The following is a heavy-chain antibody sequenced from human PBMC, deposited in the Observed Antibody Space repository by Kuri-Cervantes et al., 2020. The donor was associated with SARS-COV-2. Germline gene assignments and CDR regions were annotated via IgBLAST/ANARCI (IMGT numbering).Heavy chain of an antibody. Sequence: ASVKVSCKASGYTFTGYYMHWVRRAPGRGLEWMGWINPNSGGTNYAQKFQGRVTMTRVTSISTAYMELSRLRSDDTAVYYCARDFSGDIVVVPAIWGQGTLVTVSS. J-gene: IGHJ4*02. CDR1: GYTFTGYY. CDR2: INPNSGGT. V-gene: IGHV1-2*02. CDR3: ARDFSGDIVVVPAI. D-gene: IGHD2-2*01.